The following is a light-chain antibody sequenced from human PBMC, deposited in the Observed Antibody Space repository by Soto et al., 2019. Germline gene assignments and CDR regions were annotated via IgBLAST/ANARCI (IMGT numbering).Light chain of an antibody. CDR1: SSDVGSYNR. V-gene: IGLV2-18*02. CDR3: TSYTTSNTYV. CDR2: DVS. J-gene: IGLJ1*01. Sequence: QSVLTQPPSVSGSPGQSVAISCTGTSSDVGSYNRVSWYQQPPGTAPKLMIYDVSNRPSGVPDRYSGSKSGNTASLTISGLQAEEEADYYSTSYTTSNTYVFGTGTKLTVL.